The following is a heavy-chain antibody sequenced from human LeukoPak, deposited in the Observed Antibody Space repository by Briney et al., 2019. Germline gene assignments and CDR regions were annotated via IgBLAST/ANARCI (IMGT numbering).Heavy chain of an antibody. CDR1: GFTFSSYG. Sequence: GGTLRLSCAASGFTFSSYGMHWVRQAPGKGLEWVAVISYDGSNKYYTESVRGRVNIPRDNSKNTMYLQMNSLRAEDTAVYYCAKGRGYSYGSQFDYWGQGTLVTVSS. CDR3: AKGRGYSYGSQFDY. V-gene: IGHV3-30*18. D-gene: IGHD5-18*01. CDR2: ISYDGSNK. J-gene: IGHJ4*02.